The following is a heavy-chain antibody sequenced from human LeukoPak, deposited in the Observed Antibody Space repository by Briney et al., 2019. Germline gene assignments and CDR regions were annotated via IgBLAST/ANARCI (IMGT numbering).Heavy chain of an antibody. CDR3: ARGRDGYND. V-gene: IGHV4-39*07. D-gene: IGHD5-24*01. CDR2: IYYSGST. CDR1: GGSISSSGYY. Sequence: PSETLSLTCTVSGGSISSSGYYWGWIRQPPGKGLEWIASIYYSGSTNYNPSLKSRVTISVDTSKNQFSLKLSSVTAADTAVYYCARGRDGYNDWGQGTLVTVSS. J-gene: IGHJ4*02.